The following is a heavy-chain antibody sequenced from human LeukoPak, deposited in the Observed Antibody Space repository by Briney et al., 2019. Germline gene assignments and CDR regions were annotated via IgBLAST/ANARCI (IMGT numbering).Heavy chain of an antibody. J-gene: IGHJ4*02. CDR3: ARGGYYDLLTGYYVYLDY. D-gene: IGHD3-9*01. CDR1: GGSISSYY. Sequence: SETLSLTCTVSGGSISSYYWSWIRQPPGKGLEWIGHIHYSGSTNYDPSLESRVTISVDTSKNQFSLKLTSVTAADTAVYYCARGGYYDLLTGYYVYLDYWGQGTLVTVSS. CDR2: IHYSGST. V-gene: IGHV4-59*01.